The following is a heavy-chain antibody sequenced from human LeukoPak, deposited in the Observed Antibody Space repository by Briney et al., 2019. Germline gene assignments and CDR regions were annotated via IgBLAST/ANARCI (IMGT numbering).Heavy chain of an antibody. J-gene: IGHJ4*02. CDR1: GYTFTSYG. D-gene: IGHD3-10*01. V-gene: IGHV1-18*01. Sequence: VKVSCKASGYTFTSYGISWVRQAPGQGLEWMGWISAYNGNTNYAQKLQGRVTMTTDTSTSTAYMELRSLRSDDTAVYYCARDDYYGSGSYYFTNSFDYWGQGTLVTVSS. CDR3: ARDDYYGSGSYYFTNSFDY. CDR2: ISAYNGNT.